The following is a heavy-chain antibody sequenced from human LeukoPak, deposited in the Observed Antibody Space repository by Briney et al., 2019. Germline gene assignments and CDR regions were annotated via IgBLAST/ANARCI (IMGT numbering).Heavy chain of an antibody. J-gene: IGHJ4*02. Sequence: VKVSCKASGGTFSSYAISWVRQAPGQGLEWMGGIIPIFGTANYAQKFQGRVTITANESTSTAYMELSSLRSEDTAVYYCARGYCSSTSCYTGLGYWGQGTLVTVSS. CDR1: GGTFSSYA. CDR3: ARGYCSSTSCYTGLGY. D-gene: IGHD2-2*02. CDR2: IIPIFGTA. V-gene: IGHV1-69*01.